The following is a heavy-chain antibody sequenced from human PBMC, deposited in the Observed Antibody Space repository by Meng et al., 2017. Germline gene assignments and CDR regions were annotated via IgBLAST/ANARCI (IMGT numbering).Heavy chain of an antibody. CDR1: GYTFAAYW. V-gene: IGHV1-2*06. CDR2: IDPKSDNT. D-gene: IGHD6-13*01. CDR3: ARDEDISAAGYLLGDF. Sequence: QARPSQAVPEVKKPRASVKVFCKASGYTFAAYWIQWVRQAPGKGLEWMGRIDPKSDNTHYAQKFQGRVTITRDTSISTAYMELSGLRSDDTAVYYCARDEDISAAGYLLGDFWGQGTLVTVSS. J-gene: IGHJ4*02.